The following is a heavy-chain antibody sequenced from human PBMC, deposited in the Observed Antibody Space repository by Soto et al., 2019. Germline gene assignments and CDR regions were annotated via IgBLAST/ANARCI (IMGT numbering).Heavy chain of an antibody. CDR1: GFTFSSYG. Sequence: QVQLVESGGGVVQPGRSLRLSCAASGFTFSSYGMHWVRQAPGKGLEWVAVIWYDGSNKYYADSVKGRFTISRDNSKNXLYLQMNSLRAEDTAVYYCARAPRYCSGGSCSLNYWGQGTLVTVSS. D-gene: IGHD2-15*01. J-gene: IGHJ4*02. V-gene: IGHV3-33*01. CDR3: ARAPRYCSGGSCSLNY. CDR2: IWYDGSNK.